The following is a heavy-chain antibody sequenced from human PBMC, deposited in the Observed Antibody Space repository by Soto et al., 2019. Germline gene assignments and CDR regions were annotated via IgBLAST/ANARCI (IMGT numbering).Heavy chain of an antibody. CDR3: TTLGVVVVVAATQDY. Sequence: ESGGGLVKPGGSLRLSCAASGFTFSNAWMSWVRQAPGKGLEWVGRIKSKTDGGTTDYAAPVKGRFTISRDDSKNTLYLQMNSLKTEDTAVYYCTTLGVVVVVAATQDYWGQGTLVTVSS. CDR1: GFTFSNAW. J-gene: IGHJ4*02. CDR2: IKSKTDGGTT. V-gene: IGHV3-15*01. D-gene: IGHD2-15*01.